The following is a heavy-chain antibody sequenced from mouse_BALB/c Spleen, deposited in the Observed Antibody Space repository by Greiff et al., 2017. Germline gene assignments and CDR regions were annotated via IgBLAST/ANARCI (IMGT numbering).Heavy chain of an antibody. D-gene: IGHD3-1*01. CDR1: GFTFSSYG. V-gene: IGHV5-6*01. CDR3: ARRGSSGPWFAY. J-gene: IGHJ3*01. CDR2: ISSGGSYT. Sequence: EVQRVESGGDLVKPGGSLKLSCAASGFTFSSYGMSWVRQTPDKRLEWVATISSGGSYTYYPDSVKGRFTISRDNAKNTLYLQMSSLKSEDTAMYYCARRGSSGPWFAYWGQGTLVTVSA.